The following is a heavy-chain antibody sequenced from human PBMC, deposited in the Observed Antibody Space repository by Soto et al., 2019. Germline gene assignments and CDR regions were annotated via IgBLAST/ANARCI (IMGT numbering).Heavy chain of an antibody. Sequence: GGSLRLSCAASGFTFSSYAMSWVRQAPGKGLEWVSAISGSGGSTYYADSVKGRFTISRDNSKNTLYLQMNSLRAEDTAVYYCAKDHSTGRDYYYYMDVWGKGTTVTVS. CDR3: AKDHSTGRDYYYYMDV. J-gene: IGHJ6*03. D-gene: IGHD3-10*01. CDR1: GFTFSSYA. CDR2: ISGSGGST. V-gene: IGHV3-23*01.